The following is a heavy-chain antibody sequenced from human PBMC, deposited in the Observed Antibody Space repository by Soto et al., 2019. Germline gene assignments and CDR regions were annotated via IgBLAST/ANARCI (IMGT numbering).Heavy chain of an antibody. D-gene: IGHD5-12*01. V-gene: IGHV1-69*08. CDR1: GGTFSSYT. J-gene: IGHJ4*02. CDR2: IIPILGIA. Sequence: QVQLVQSGAEVKKPGSSVKVSCKASGGTFSSYTISWVRQAPGQGLEWMGRIIPILGIANYAQKFQGRVKITADKSTSTAYMEMSSLRSEDTAVYYCARDGGYDLHYFDYWGQGTLVTVSS. CDR3: ARDGGYDLHYFDY.